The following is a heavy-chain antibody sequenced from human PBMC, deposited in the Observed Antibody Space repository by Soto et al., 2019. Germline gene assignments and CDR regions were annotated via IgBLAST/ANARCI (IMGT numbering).Heavy chain of an antibody. D-gene: IGHD2-15*01. V-gene: IGHV1-3*01. Sequence: ASVKVSCNASGYTFTSYAMHLVRQAPGQRLEWMGWINAGNGNTKYSQKFQGRVTITRDTSASTAYMELSSLRSEDTAVYYCARDLGYALPDYWGQGILVTVSS. J-gene: IGHJ4*02. CDR1: GYTFTSYA. CDR3: ARDLGYALPDY. CDR2: INAGNGNT.